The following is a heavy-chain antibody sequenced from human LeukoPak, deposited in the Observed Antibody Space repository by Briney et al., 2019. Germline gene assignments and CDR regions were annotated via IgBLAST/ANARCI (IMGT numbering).Heavy chain of an antibody. J-gene: IGHJ5*02. CDR1: GYTFTNYG. CDR2: ISGYNDNT. Sequence: ASVKVSCKASGYTFTNYGIRWVRQAPGQGLEWMGWISGYNDNTNYAQKFQGRVTMTTDTSTSTAYMELRSLRSDDTAVYYCVRDWGILTGIDCFDPWGQGTLVTVSS. V-gene: IGHV1-18*01. CDR3: VRDWGILTGIDCFDP. D-gene: IGHD3-9*01.